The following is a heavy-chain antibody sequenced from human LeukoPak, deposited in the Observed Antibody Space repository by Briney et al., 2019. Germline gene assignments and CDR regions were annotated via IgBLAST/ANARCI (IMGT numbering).Heavy chain of an antibody. CDR1: GYTFTSYG. CDR2: ISAYNGNT. V-gene: IGHV1-18*01. D-gene: IGHD3-22*01. J-gene: IGHJ6*02. Sequence: GASVKVSCKASGYTFTSYGISWVRQAPGQGLEWMGWISAYNGNTNYAQKLQGRVTMTTDTSTSTAYMELRSLRSDDTAVYYCARVRRDYYDSGGYYGMDVWGQGTTVTVSS. CDR3: ARVRRDYYDSGGYYGMDV.